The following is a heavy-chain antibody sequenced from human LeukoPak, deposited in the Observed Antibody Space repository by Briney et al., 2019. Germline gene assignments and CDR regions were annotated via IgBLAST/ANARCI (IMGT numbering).Heavy chain of an antibody. D-gene: IGHD6-19*01. CDR3: AKRESSGSNYFDY. CDR2: IYSDNT. CDR1: GFTVSTNS. Sequence: PGGSLRLSCTVSGFTVSTNSMSWVRQAPGKGLEWVSFIYSDNTHYSDSVKGRFTISRDNSKNTLYLRMNSLRAEDTAIYYCAKRESSGSNYFDYWGQGTLVTVSS. V-gene: IGHV3-53*01. J-gene: IGHJ4*02.